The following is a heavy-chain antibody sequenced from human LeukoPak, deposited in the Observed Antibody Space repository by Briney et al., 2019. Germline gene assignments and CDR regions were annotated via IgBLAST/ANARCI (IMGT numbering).Heavy chain of an antibody. CDR1: GVTFSSYD. D-gene: IGHD1-26*01. CDR2: ISGSGGST. V-gene: IGHV3-23*01. Sequence: PGGTLRLSCAASGVTFSSYDMSWVRQPPGKGLEWVWAISGSGGSTYYPGSVNGRFTISRGNSKNTLYLQMNSLRAEETAVYYCAKIHSGSYYDAFDIWGQGTMVTVSS. J-gene: IGHJ3*02. CDR3: AKIHSGSYYDAFDI.